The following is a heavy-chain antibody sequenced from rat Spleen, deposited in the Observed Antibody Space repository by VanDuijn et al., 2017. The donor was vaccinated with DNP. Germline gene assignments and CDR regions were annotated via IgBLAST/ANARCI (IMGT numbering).Heavy chain of an antibody. V-gene: IGHV5S10*01. CDR1: GFTFSDYN. J-gene: IGHJ2*01. Sequence: EVQLVESGGGLVQPGRSLKLSCAASGFTFSDYNMAWVRQAPKKGLEWVATIIYDGSSAFYGDSVKGRFTISRDDAKNTLYLQMDSLRSEDTATYYCARRGSSGDYFDYWGQGVMVTVSS. D-gene: IGHD1-1*01. CDR3: ARRGSSGDYFDY. CDR2: IIYDGSSA.